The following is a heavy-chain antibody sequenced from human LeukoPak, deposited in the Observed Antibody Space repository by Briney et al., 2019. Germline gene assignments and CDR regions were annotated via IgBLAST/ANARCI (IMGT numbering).Heavy chain of an antibody. V-gene: IGHV3-33*01. CDR1: GFTFSNYG. D-gene: IGHD2-2*01. Sequence: PGRSLKLSCAASGFTFSNYGMHWVRQAPGKGLEWVAVIWYNGSNQYYADFGKGRFTISRDNSKNTLYLQMNSLRAEDTAVYYRARDPYCSSTSCYDYFDYWGQGTLVTVSS. CDR2: IWYNGSNQ. CDR3: ARDPYCSSTSCYDYFDY. J-gene: IGHJ4*02.